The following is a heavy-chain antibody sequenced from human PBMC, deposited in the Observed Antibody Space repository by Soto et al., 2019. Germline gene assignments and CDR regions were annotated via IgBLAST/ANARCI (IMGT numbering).Heavy chain of an antibody. CDR2: SIYIGGP. CDR3: TRVVGSSGWSDY. CDR1: GGSISSYY. Sequence: SETLSLTCTATGGSISSYYWSWIRQPPGKGLEWIGYSIYIGGPIYNPSLKSRVTISVDTSKNQFSLKLSSVTAADTAVYYCTRVVGSSGWSDYWGQGTLVTVSS. D-gene: IGHD6-6*01. V-gene: IGHV4-59*01. J-gene: IGHJ4*02.